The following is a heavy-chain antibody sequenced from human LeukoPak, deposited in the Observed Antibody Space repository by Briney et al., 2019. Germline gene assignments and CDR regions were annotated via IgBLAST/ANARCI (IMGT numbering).Heavy chain of an antibody. V-gene: IGHV2-5*02. CDR2: IYWDDDK. D-gene: IGHD5-24*01. CDR1: GFSLSTSGVG. CDR3: AHNTPVEMAPWVRFWQVFDY. Sequence: SGPTLVNPTQTLTLTCTFSGFSLSTSGVGVGWIRQPPGKALEWLALIYWDDDKRYSPSLKSRLTITKDTSKNQVVLTMTNMDPVDTATYYCAHNTPVEMAPWVRFWQVFDYWGQGTLVTVSS. J-gene: IGHJ4*02.